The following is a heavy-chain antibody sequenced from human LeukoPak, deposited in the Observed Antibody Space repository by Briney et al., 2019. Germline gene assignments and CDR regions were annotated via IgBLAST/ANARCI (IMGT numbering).Heavy chain of an antibody. J-gene: IGHJ2*01. CDR2: ISYDGSNK. D-gene: IGHD3-10*01. CDR3: ARSRYYYGSGSRGWYFDL. CDR1: GFTFSSYG. Sequence: PGGSLRLSCAASGFTFSSYGMHWVRQAPGKGLEWVAVISYDGSNKYYADSVKGRFTISRDNSKNTLYLQMNSLRAEDMAVYYCARSRYYYGSGSRGWYFDLWGRGTLVTVSS. V-gene: IGHV3-30*03.